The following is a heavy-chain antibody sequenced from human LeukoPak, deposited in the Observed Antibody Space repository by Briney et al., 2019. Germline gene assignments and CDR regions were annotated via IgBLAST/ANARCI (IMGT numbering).Heavy chain of an antibody. V-gene: IGHV3-23*01. CDR1: GFTFDDYG. J-gene: IGHJ3*02. D-gene: IGHD6-19*01. Sequence: GGSLRLSCAASGFTFDDYGMSWVRQAPGKGLEWVSAISGSGGSTYYADSVKGRFTISRDNSKNTLYLQMNSLRPEDTAVYYCAKDQWTWLARDAFDIWGQGTMVTVSS. CDR3: AKDQWTWLARDAFDI. CDR2: ISGSGGST.